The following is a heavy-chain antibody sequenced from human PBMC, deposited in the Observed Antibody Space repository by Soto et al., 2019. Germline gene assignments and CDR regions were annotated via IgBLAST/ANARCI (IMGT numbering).Heavy chain of an antibody. Sequence: PGGSLRLSCAASGGSFSSYAMCWGRLGPGKGQGWVSVMSGSGGSTYYADSVKGRFTISRDNSKNTLYLQMNSLRAEAAAVEYCAYDPQRHPDASSFMAFWAKGTPVPASP. CDR2: MSGSGGST. CDR3: AYDPQRHPDASSFMAF. V-gene: IGHV3-23*01. CDR1: GGSFSSYA. J-gene: IGHJ4*01.